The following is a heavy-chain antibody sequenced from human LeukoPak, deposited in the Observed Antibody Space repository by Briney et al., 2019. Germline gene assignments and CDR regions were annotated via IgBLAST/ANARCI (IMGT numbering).Heavy chain of an antibody. V-gene: IGHV1-18*01. CDR3: ARGCSSNSCYSTEDRFDP. Sequence: ASVKVSCKASGFIFTKYGITWVRQAPGQWLEWVGWISRYNGDTNYAQKLQGRVTMTTDTSTSTAYMELRSLRSDDTAVYYCARGCSSNSCYSTEDRFDPWGQGTLVTVSS. CDR2: ISRYNGDT. J-gene: IGHJ5*02. CDR1: GFIFTKYG. D-gene: IGHD2-2*01.